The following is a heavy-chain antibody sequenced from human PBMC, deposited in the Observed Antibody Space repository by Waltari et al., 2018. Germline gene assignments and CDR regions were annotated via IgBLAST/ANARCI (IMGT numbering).Heavy chain of an antibody. CDR3: ARARGAVVPAAIVY. CDR2: IYYSGST. D-gene: IGHD2-2*01. CDR1: GGSLSSSSYY. Sequence: QLQLQESGPGLVKPSETLSLTCTVSGGSLSSSSYYWGWLRQPPGKGLEWIGSIYYSGSTYYNPSLKSRVTISVDTSKNQFSLKLSSVTAADTAVYYCARARGAVVPAAIVYWGQGTLVTVSS. V-gene: IGHV4-39*01. J-gene: IGHJ4*02.